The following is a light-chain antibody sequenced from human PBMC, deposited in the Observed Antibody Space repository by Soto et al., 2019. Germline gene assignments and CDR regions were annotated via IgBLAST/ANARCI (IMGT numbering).Light chain of an antibody. J-gene: IGKJ4*01. Sequence: ELVLTQSPGTLSLSPGERATLSCRASQSVNSNYVAWFQQKPGQAPRLLIYGASFRASGIPDRLRGSGSGTDFTLTITRLEPEDFAVYYCQQYGNSPFTFGGGTKVEIK. CDR2: GAS. CDR3: QQYGNSPFT. V-gene: IGKV3-20*01. CDR1: QSVNSNY.